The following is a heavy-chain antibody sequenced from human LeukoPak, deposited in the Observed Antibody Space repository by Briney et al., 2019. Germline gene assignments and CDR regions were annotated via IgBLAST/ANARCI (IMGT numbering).Heavy chain of an antibody. CDR1: GGIFSSYA. Sequence: SVKVSCKASGGIFSSYAISWVRQAPGQGLEWMGGIIPIFGTANYAQKFQGRVTITADESTSTAYMELSSLRSEGTAVYYCASLYYYDSSGYYPVSYYFDYWGQGTLVTVSS. D-gene: IGHD3-22*01. J-gene: IGHJ4*02. CDR3: ASLYYYDSSGYYPVSYYFDY. V-gene: IGHV1-69*13. CDR2: IIPIFGTA.